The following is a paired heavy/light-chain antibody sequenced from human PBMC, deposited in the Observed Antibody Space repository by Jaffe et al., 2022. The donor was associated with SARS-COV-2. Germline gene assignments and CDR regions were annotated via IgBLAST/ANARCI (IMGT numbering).Light chain of an antibody. Sequence: EIVLTQSPVTLSLSAGERATLSCRASQSLNFKSLAWYQQKTGQPPRVLIYGTSTRATGVPDRFSGSGSGTDFTLTISRLEPEDFAVYFCQQFGTSLLTFGGGTKVEI. CDR2: GTS. V-gene: IGKV3-20*01. CDR1: QSLNFKS. J-gene: IGKJ4*01. CDR3: QQFGTSLLT.
Heavy chain of an antibody. CDR3: ARLGEEYQPLYHFDL. CDR1: GVSLGISGHY. CDR2: VYRSGAT. Sequence: QVQLQESGPGLVKPSETLSLTCAVSGVSLGISGHYWAWIRQPPRGGLEWIGSVYRSGATYYNPSLTSRVTISVDTSKNQFSLKVNSVTAADTSRYYCARLGEEYQPLYHFDLWGQGRLVTVSS. D-gene: IGHD6-6*01. V-gene: IGHV4-39*01. J-gene: IGHJ4*02.